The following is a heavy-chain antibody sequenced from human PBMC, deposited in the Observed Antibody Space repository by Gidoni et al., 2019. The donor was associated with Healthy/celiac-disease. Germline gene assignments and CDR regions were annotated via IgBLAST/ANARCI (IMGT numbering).Heavy chain of an antibody. CDR1: GGSISSYS. Sequence: QVQLQESGPGLVKPSETLSLTCTVSGGSISSYSWRWLRQPPGKGLEWIGYIYYSGSTNYTPSLKSRGTISVDTSKNQFSLKLSSVTAADTAVYYCARVLAARSMSVDYYGMDVWGQGTTVTVSS. D-gene: IGHD6-6*01. V-gene: IGHV4-59*01. J-gene: IGHJ6*02. CDR3: ARVLAARSMSVDYYGMDV. CDR2: IYYSGST.